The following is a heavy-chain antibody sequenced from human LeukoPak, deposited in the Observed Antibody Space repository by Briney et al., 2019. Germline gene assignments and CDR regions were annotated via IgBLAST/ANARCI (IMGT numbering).Heavy chain of an antibody. CDR3: AREMTTVTTLGY. CDR2: INPNSGGT. D-gene: IGHD4-17*01. CDR1: GYTFTGYY. Sequence: VASVKVSCKASGYTFTGYYMHWVRQAPGQGLEWMGWINPNSGGTNYAQKFQGRVTMTRDPSISTAYMELSRLRSDDTAVYYCAREMTTVTTLGYWGQGTLVTVSS. J-gene: IGHJ4*02. V-gene: IGHV1-2*02.